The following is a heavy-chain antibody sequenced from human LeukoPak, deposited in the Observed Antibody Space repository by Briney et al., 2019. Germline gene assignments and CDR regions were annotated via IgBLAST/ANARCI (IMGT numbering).Heavy chain of an antibody. J-gene: IGHJ4*02. CDR1: GGSFSGYY. CDR3: ARGSRERFGELLPDY. Sequence: SETLSLTCAVYGGSFSGYYWSRIRQPPGKGLEWIGEINHSGSTNYNPSLKSRVTISVDTSKNQFSLKLSSVTAADTAVYYCARGSRERFGELLPDYRGQGTLVTVSS. V-gene: IGHV4-34*01. D-gene: IGHD3-10*01. CDR2: INHSGST.